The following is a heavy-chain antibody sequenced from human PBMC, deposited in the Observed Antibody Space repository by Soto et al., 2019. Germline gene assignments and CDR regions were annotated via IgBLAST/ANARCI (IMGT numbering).Heavy chain of an antibody. CDR3: AKDEVLVVAVARDYYGMDV. V-gene: IGHV3-30*18. CDR2: ISYDGNNK. D-gene: IGHD2-15*01. J-gene: IGHJ6*02. CDR1: GFTFSSYG. Sequence: QVQLVESGGGVVQPGRSLRLSCAASGFTFSSYGMHWVRQAPGKGLEWVAVISYDGNNKYYADSVKGRFTISRDNSKXXLXVKMNSLRAEDTAVYYCAKDEVLVVAVARDYYGMDVWGQGTTVTVSS.